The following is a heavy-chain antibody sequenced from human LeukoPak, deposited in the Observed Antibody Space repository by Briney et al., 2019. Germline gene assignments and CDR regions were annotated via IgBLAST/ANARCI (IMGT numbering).Heavy chain of an antibody. CDR1: GFTFSNHA. D-gene: IGHD1-26*01. Sequence: QPGGSMRLSCAASGFTFSNHAMSWVRQAPGKGLEWVSGISSSGSSTFFADHVKGRFTISRDNAKNSLYLQMTTLQAEDTAVYYCARRSPGTSSLFYYYMDVWGKGTTVSVS. J-gene: IGHJ6*03. CDR3: ARRSPGTSSLFYYYMDV. CDR2: ISSSGSST. V-gene: IGHV3-23*01.